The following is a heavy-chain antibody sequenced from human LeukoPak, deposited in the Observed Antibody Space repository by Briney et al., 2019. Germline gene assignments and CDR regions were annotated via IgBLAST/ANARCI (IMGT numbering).Heavy chain of an antibody. V-gene: IGHV3-30*02. CDR1: GFTFSSYG. J-gene: IGHJ5*02. CDR3: AKDRVTYYDFLREMDWSDP. CDR2: IRYDGSNK. Sequence: PGGSLRLSCAASGFTFSSYGMHWVRQAPGKGLEWVAFIRYDGSNKYYADSVKGRFTISRDNSKNTLYLQMNSLRAEDTAVYYCAKDRVTYYDFLREMDWSDPWGQGTLVTVSS. D-gene: IGHD3-3*01.